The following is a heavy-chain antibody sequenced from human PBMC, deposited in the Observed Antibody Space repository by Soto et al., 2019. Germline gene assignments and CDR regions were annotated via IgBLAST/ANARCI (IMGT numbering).Heavy chain of an antibody. CDR1: GFTFSSYS. D-gene: IGHD2-2*02. Sequence: GGSLRLSCAASGFTFSSYSMNWVRQAPGKGLEWVSYISSSSSTIYYADSVKGRFTISRDNAKNSLYLQMNSLRAEDTAVYYCARAPPKPVVPAAIYYYYYMDVWGKGTTVTVSS. CDR2: ISSSSSTI. CDR3: ARAPPKPVVPAAIYYYYYMDV. V-gene: IGHV3-48*01. J-gene: IGHJ6*03.